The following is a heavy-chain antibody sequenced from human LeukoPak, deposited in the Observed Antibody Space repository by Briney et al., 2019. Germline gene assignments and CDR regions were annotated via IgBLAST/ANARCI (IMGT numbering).Heavy chain of an antibody. CDR2: INSDGSST. CDR1: GFTFSSYW. J-gene: IGHJ3*02. Sequence: GGSLRLSCAASGFTFSSYWMHWVRQAPEEGLEWVSRINSDGSSTTYADSVKGRFTISRDNAKNTLYLQMNSLRAEDTAVYYCARAPYYYDTSGFLIWGQGTMVTVSS. D-gene: IGHD3-22*01. CDR3: ARAPYYYDTSGFLI. V-gene: IGHV3-74*01.